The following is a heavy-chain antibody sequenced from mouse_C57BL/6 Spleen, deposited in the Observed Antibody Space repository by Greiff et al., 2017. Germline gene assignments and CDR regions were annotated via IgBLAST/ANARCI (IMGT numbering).Heavy chain of an antibody. CDR3: ARWSIYYYGSSPCWYFDV. J-gene: IGHJ1*03. V-gene: IGHV1-80*01. CDR2: GEGDT. Sequence: GEGDTNYNGKFKGKATLTAAKSTSTVYMQLSSLTSEDPAVYFCARWSIYYYGSSPCWYFDVWGTGTTVTVSS. D-gene: IGHD1-1*01.